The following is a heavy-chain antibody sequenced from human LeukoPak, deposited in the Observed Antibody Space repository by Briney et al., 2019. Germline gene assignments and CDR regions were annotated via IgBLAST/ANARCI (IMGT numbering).Heavy chain of an antibody. D-gene: IGHD2-15*01. J-gene: IGHJ4*02. CDR3: ARDQEGGAGSCYFDF. CDR1: GFTFRNYW. CDR2: IKEDGSEK. V-gene: IGHV3-7*01. Sequence: GGSLRLSCAAAGFTFRNYWMRLVRQAPGKGLEWVANIKEDGSEKYYVDSVKGRFVISRDNAKNSLYLQMDSLRVDDTAIYYCARDQEGGAGSCYFDFWGQGALVTVSS.